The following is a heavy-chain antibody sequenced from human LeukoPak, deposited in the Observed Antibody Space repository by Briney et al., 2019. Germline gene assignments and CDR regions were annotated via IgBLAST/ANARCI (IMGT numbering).Heavy chain of an antibody. Sequence: ASVKVSCKASGYTFTTYAIHWVRQAPGQRLEWMGWINAGNGNTKYSQKFQGRVTITGDTSASTAYMELSSLRSEDTSVYYCARSSGDLYYYYYAMDVWGQGTTVTVSS. D-gene: IGHD3-22*01. CDR3: ARSSGDLYYYYYAMDV. CDR2: INAGNGNT. V-gene: IGHV1-3*01. CDR1: GYTFTTYA. J-gene: IGHJ6*02.